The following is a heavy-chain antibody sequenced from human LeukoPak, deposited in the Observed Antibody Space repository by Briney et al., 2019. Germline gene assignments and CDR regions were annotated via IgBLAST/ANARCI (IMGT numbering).Heavy chain of an antibody. CDR3: ARVGGGDCSSTSCYGPY. CDR1: GYTFTSYG. Sequence: ASVKVSCKASGYTFTSYGISWVRQAPGQGLEWMGWISAYNGNTNYAQKLQGSVTMTTDTSTSTAYMELRSLRSDDTAVYYCARVGGGDCSSTSCYGPYWGQGTLVTVSS. J-gene: IGHJ4*02. D-gene: IGHD2-2*01. V-gene: IGHV1-18*01. CDR2: ISAYNGNT.